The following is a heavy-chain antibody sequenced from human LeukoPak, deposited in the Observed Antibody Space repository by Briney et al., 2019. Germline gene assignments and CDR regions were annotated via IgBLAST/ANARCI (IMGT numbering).Heavy chain of an antibody. V-gene: IGHV4-4*02. D-gene: IGHD6-19*01. CDR1: GGSISSSNW. CDR2: IYHSGST. Sequence: SETLSLTCAVSGGSISSSNWWSWVRQPPGKGLEWIGEIYHSGSTNYNPSLKSRVTISVDKSKNQFSLKLSSVTAADTAVYYCARDRPRQWQWLVMGAFDIWGQGTMVTVSS. J-gene: IGHJ3*02. CDR3: ARDRPRQWQWLVMGAFDI.